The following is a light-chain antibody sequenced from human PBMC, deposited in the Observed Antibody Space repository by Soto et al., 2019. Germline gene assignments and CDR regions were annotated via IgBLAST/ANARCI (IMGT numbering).Light chain of an antibody. CDR2: GAS. CDR3: QHYGSSLRST. CDR1: QSVSSSY. V-gene: IGKV3-20*01. Sequence: EIVLTQSPGTLSLSPGERATLSCRASQSVSSSYLAWYQQKPGRAPRLLIYGASSRATGIPDRFSGSGSGTDFTLTISRLEPADFAVYYCQHYGSSLRSTFGQGTKVDIK. J-gene: IGKJ1*01.